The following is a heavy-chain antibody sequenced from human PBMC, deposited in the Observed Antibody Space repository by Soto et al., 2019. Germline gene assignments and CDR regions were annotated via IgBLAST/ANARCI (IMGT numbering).Heavy chain of an antibody. J-gene: IGHJ4*02. CDR3: TRDLEWKILDY. V-gene: IGHV3-74*01. Sequence: GGSLRLSCAASGFSFSEYVMHWVRQVPGKGLVWVSRISHDGSSTTYADSVKGRFTGSRDNAKNTVYLQMSGLRAEDTAVYYCTRDLEWKILDYWGQGTLVTVSS. D-gene: IGHD3-3*01. CDR1: GFSFSEYV. CDR2: ISHDGSST.